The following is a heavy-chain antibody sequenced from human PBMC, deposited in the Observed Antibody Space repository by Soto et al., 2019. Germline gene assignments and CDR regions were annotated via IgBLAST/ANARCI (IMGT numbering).Heavy chain of an antibody. J-gene: IGHJ6*02. CDR1: GFTFSSYS. CDR3: ARDSSWISPIAVMDV. Sequence: EAQLVESGGGLVKPGGSLRLSCAASGFTFSSYSMNWVRQAPGKGLEWVSSISSSSSYIYYADSVKGRFTISRDNAKNSLYLKMNSLRAEDTAVYYCARDSSWISPIAVMDVWGQGTTVTVSS. V-gene: IGHV3-21*01. CDR2: ISSSSSYI. D-gene: IGHD5-12*01.